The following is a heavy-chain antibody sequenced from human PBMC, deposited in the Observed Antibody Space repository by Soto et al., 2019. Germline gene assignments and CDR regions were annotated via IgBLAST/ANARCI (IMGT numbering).Heavy chain of an antibody. CDR1: VLAFTTYW. CDR2: IKQDGSDK. D-gene: IGHD3-3*01. CDR3: ARGGVFGPILRFDP. Sequence: GGSLRLSCVASVLAFTTYWMTWVRQSPGKGLEWVANIKQDGSDKYYVDSVKGRFTISRDDAENSSYLQMNNLRAEDTAVYYCARGGVFGPILRFDPSGQGTLVTVSS. J-gene: IGHJ5*02. V-gene: IGHV3-7*01.